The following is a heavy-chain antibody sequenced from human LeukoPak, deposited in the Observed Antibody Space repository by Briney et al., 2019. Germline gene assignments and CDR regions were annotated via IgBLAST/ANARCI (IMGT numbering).Heavy chain of an antibody. CDR1: GFTVSSNY. V-gene: IGHV3-66*01. J-gene: IGHJ4*02. CDR2: IYSGGST. D-gene: IGHD3-3*01. Sequence: GGSLRLSCAASGFTVSSNYLSWVRQAPGKGLEWVSVIYSGGSTYYADSVKGRFTISRDNAKNSLYLQMNSLRAEDTAVYYCARDLTYYDFWSGHDFDYWGQGTLVTVSS. CDR3: ARDLTYYDFWSGHDFDY.